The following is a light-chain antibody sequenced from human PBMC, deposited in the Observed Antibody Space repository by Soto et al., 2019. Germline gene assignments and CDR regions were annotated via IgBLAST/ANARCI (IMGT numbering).Light chain of an antibody. Sequence: DIQMTQSPSAMSASVGDRVTITCRASQDINNYLVWFQQKPGTVPKRLIYAASSLQSGVPSRFSGSRSGTEFTLTISSLQHEDFATYYCLQHNSYPLTFGGGTKVEIK. V-gene: IGKV1-17*03. J-gene: IGKJ4*01. CDR1: QDINNY. CDR2: AAS. CDR3: LQHNSYPLT.